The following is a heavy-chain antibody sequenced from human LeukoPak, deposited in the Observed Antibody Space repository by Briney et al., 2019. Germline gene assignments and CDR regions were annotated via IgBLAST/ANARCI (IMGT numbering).Heavy chain of an antibody. Sequence: SETLSLTCTVSSGSISSSTYYWGWLRQPPGTGLEWIGTIYYTGSTYYNPSLKSRVTISVDTSKNQFSLKLSSVTAADTAVYYCARVKYRSSWYEGDWFDPWGQGTLVTVSS. CDR3: ARVKYRSSWYEGDWFDP. J-gene: IGHJ5*02. V-gene: IGHV4-39*07. CDR1: SGSISSSTYY. CDR2: IYYTGST. D-gene: IGHD6-13*01.